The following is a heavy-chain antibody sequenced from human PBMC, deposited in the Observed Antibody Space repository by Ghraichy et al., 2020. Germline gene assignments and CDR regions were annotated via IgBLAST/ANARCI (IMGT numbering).Heavy chain of an antibody. CDR1: GESFSEHC. J-gene: IGHJ3*01. V-gene: IGHV4-34*10. Sequence: SQTLSLTCAVYGESFSEHCWSWVRQSPVKGLEWIGEICQTGDTNYNPSLKSRVVLSLATSQKRVYLKLSSVTAADTAVYFCARVGERGDSPRTPPLKRRGHSSYYFLDVWAHGTTATVTS. CDR3: ARVGERGDSPRTPPLKRRGHSSYYFLDV. D-gene: IGHD2/OR15-2a*01. CDR2: ICQTGDT.